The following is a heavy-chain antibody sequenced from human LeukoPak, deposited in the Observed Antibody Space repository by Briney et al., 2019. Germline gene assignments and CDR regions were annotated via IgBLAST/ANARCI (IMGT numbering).Heavy chain of an antibody. Sequence: PSETLSLTCAVSGYSISSGYYWGWIRQPPGKGLEWIGSIYHSGSTYYIPSLKSRVTISVDTSKNQFSLKLSSVTAADTAVYYCARVWSGYCSSTSCYVAYNWFDPWGQGTLVTVSS. D-gene: IGHD2-2*01. CDR2: IYHSGST. V-gene: IGHV4-38-2*01. CDR1: GYSISSGYY. J-gene: IGHJ5*02. CDR3: ARVWSGYCSSTSCYVAYNWFDP.